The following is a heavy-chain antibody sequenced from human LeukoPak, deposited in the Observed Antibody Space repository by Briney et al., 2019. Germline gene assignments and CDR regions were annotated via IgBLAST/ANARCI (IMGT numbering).Heavy chain of an antibody. D-gene: IGHD5-18*01. Sequence: SSETLSLTCAVSGYSISSGYYWGWIRQPPGKALEWIGRIYHSGSTYYNPSLKSRVTISVDTSKNQFSLTLSSVTAADTAVYYCARGYVDTAMVYYFDYWGQGTLVTVSS. CDR3: ARGYVDTAMVYYFDY. V-gene: IGHV4-38-2*01. J-gene: IGHJ4*02. CDR1: GYSISSGYY. CDR2: IYHSGST.